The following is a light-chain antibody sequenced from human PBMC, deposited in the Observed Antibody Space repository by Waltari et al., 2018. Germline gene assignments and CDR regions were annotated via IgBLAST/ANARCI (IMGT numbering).Light chain of an antibody. Sequence: EIVLTQSPVILSLSPGETATLSCRASQSVTNYLAWYQQRPGQAPRLLIYHASNRATGIPARFSGSGSGTDFTLTINSLGPEDFAVYYCQQRGTWPPITFGQGTRLEIK. V-gene: IGKV3-11*01. CDR1: QSVTNY. CDR2: HAS. CDR3: QQRGTWPPIT. J-gene: IGKJ5*01.